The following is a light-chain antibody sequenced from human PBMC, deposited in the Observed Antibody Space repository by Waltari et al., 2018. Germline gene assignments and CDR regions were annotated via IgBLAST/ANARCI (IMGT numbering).Light chain of an antibody. V-gene: IGKV1-27*01. CDR2: AAS. J-gene: IGKJ1*01. CDR3: QKYNSAPWT. CDR1: QGISNF. Sequence: DIQVTKSPSSLSASPGDRVTITCRASQGISNFLAWYQQKPGKAPKVLIYAASTLQSGVPPRFSGSGSGTDFTLTISSLQPEDIATYYCQKYNSAPWTFGQGTRVEIK.